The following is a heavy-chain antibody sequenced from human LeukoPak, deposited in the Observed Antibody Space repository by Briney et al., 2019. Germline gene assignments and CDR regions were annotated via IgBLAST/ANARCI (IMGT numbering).Heavy chain of an antibody. CDR2: IYTSGST. CDR1: GGSISSGSYY. D-gene: IGHD1-1*01. Sequence: TLSLTCTVSGGSISSGSYYWSWIRQPAGKGLEWIGRIYTSGSTNYNPSLKSRVTISVDTSKNQFSLKLSSVTAADTAVYYCARLERYNWFDPWGQGTLVTVSS. V-gene: IGHV4-61*02. CDR3: ARLERYNWFDP. J-gene: IGHJ5*02.